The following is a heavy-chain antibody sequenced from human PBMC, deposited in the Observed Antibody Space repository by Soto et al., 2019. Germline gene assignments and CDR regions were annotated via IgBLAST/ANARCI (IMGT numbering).Heavy chain of an antibody. J-gene: IGHJ6*02. CDR2: ISSSSSYI. CDR3: ARPVSYYYYGMDV. CDR1: GFTFSSYI. Sequence: GGSLRLSCAASGFTFSSYIMNWVRQSPGKGLEWVSSISSSSSYIYYADSVKGRFTISRDNAKNSLYLQMNSLRAEDTAVYYCARPVSYYYYGMDVWGQGTTVTVSS. V-gene: IGHV3-21*01.